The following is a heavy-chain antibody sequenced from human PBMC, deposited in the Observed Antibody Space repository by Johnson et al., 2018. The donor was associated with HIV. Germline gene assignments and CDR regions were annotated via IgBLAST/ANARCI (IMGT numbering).Heavy chain of an antibody. CDR3: AMPSMVQGGPDAFDI. V-gene: IGHV3-7*05. J-gene: IGHJ3*02. D-gene: IGHD3-10*01. Sequence: VQLVESGGGLVQPGGSLRLSCAASGFAFNRYAMTWVRQAPGKGLEWVANIKQDGSEKYYVDSMKGRFTISRDNAKNSLYLQMNSLRAEDTAVYYCAMPSMVQGGPDAFDIWGQGTMVTVSS. CDR2: IKQDGSEK. CDR1: GFAFNRYA.